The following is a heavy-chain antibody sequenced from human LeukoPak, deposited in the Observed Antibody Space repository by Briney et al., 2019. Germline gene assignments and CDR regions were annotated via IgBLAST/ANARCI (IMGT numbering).Heavy chain of an antibody. CDR2: TSGSGDTK. D-gene: IGHD3-22*01. Sequence: GGSLRLSCAASGFTFSSYEMNWVRQAPGKGLEWVSYTSGSGDTKFYADSVKGRFTISRDNAKNSLFLQMNSLRDEDTAVYYCARDDRFDGSGHYSAFDVWGQGTMVTVSS. V-gene: IGHV3-48*03. CDR1: GFTFSSYE. J-gene: IGHJ3*01. CDR3: ARDDRFDGSGHYSAFDV.